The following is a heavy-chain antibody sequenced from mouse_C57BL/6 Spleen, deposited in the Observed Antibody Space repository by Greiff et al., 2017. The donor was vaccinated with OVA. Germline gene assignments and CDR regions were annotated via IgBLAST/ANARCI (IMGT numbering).Heavy chain of an antibody. Sequence: EESGPSLVRPSQTLSLTCTVTGFSINSDCYWIWIRQFPGNKLEYIGYTFYSGITYYNPSLESRTYITRDTSKNQFSLKLSSVTTEDTATYYCARSPYYSNYGGAMDYWGQGTSVTVSS. CDR3: ARSPYYSNYGGAMDY. D-gene: IGHD2-5*01. CDR1: GFSINSDCY. J-gene: IGHJ4*01. V-gene: IGHV3-3*01. CDR2: TFYSGIT.